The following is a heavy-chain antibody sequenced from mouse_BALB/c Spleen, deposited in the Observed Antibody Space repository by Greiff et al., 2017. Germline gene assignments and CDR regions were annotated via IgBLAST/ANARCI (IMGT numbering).Heavy chain of an antibody. CDR1: GYTFTSYY. J-gene: IGHJ3*01. Sequence: VKLQESGPELVKPGASVKMSCKASGYTFTSYYIHWVKQRPGQGLEWIGWIYPGDGSTKYNEKFKGKTTLTADKSSSTAYMLLSSLTSEDSAIYFCARRENWDPFAYWGQGTLVTVSA. CDR3: ARRENWDPFAY. CDR2: IYPGDGST. D-gene: IGHD4-1*01. V-gene: IGHV1S56*01.